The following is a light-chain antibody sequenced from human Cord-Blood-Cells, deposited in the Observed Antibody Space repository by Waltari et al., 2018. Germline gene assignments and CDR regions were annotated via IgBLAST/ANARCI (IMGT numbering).Light chain of an antibody. CDR1: QSVSIN. Sequence: EIVMTQSLATLSVSPAERATLSCRASQSVSINLAWYQQKPGQAPRLLIYGASTRATGIPARFSGSGSGTEFTLTISSLQSEDFAVYYCQQYNNWPFTFGEGTKVEIK. CDR3: QQYNNWPFT. V-gene: IGKV3-15*01. J-gene: IGKJ4*01. CDR2: GAS.